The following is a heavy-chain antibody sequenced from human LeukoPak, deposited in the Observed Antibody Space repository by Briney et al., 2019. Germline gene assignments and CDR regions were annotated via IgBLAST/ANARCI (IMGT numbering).Heavy chain of an antibody. CDR1: GYSISSGYY. CDR3: ARLLGDCSGGSCYGWFDP. V-gene: IGHV4-38-2*02. D-gene: IGHD2-15*01. Sequence: SETLSLTCTVSGYSISSGYYWGWIRQPPGKGLEWIGSIYHSGSTYYNPSLKSRVTISVDTSKNQFSLKLSSVTAADTAVYYCARLLGDCSGGSCYGWFDPWGQGTLVTVSS. CDR2: IYHSGST. J-gene: IGHJ5*02.